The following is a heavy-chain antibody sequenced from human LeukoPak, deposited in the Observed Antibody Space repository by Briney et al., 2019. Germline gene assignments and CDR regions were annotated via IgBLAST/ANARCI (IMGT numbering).Heavy chain of an antibody. J-gene: IGHJ4*02. V-gene: IGHV4-39*07. D-gene: IGHD5-24*01. CDR3: ARGMATPLHYFDY. CDR2: IYYSGRN. CDR1: GGSISSSSYY. Sequence: PSETLSLTCTVSGGSISSSSYYWGWIRQPPGKGLECIGSIYYSGRNYYNPSLKSRVTISVDTSKNQFSLKLSSATAADTAVYYCARGMATPLHYFDYWGQGTLVTVSS.